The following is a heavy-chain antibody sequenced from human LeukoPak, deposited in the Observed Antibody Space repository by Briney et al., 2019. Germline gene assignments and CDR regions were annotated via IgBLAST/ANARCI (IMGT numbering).Heavy chain of an antibody. Sequence: GASVKVSCKASGYTFSTYYLHWVRQAPGQGLEWMGIINPSSRSTTYAQPFEGRVTMTSDTSTSTVYMELSRLRSEDTAVYYCASSDCSGGSCFILDYWGQGTLVAVSS. D-gene: IGHD2-15*01. CDR2: INPSSRST. J-gene: IGHJ4*02. CDR1: GYTFSTYY. V-gene: IGHV1-46*01. CDR3: ASSDCSGGSCFILDY.